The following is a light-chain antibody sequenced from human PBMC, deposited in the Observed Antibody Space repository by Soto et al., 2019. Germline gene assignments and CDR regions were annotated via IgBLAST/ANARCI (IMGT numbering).Light chain of an antibody. J-gene: IGKJ4*01. Sequence: EIAMTQSPATLSVSPGERVPLSCRASQSVNSNLAWYQQKPGQAPRLLIYGASTRATGIPARFSGSGSGTEFTVTISSLRSEDFAVYYCQQYNNWPLTFGGGTKVEIK. CDR2: GAS. CDR1: QSVNSN. V-gene: IGKV3-15*01. CDR3: QQYNNWPLT.